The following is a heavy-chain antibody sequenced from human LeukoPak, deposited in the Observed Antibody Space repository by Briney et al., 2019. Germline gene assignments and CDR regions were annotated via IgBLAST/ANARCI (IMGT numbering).Heavy chain of an antibody. CDR2: INHSGST. D-gene: IGHD4-17*01. CDR1: GGSFSGYY. Sequence: SETLSLTCAVYGGSFSGYYWSWIRQPPGKGLEWIGEINHSGSTNYNPSLKSRVTISVDTSKNQFSLKLSSVTAADTAVYYCARTTVTTGYYYYYYMDVWGKGTTVTVSS. CDR3: ARTTVTTGYYYYYYMDV. V-gene: IGHV4-34*01. J-gene: IGHJ6*03.